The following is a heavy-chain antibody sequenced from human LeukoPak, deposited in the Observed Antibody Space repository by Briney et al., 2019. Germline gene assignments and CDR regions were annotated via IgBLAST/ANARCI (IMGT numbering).Heavy chain of an antibody. CDR2: ISYDGTNK. CDR1: GFTFSSYG. J-gene: IGHJ4*02. CDR3: AKVGGSSSWSSYFDY. D-gene: IGHD6-13*01. V-gene: IGHV3-30*18. Sequence: PGGSLRLSCAASGFTFSSYGMHWVRQAPGKGLEWVAVISYDGTNKYYADSVKGRFTISRDNAKNSLYLQMNSLRAEDTAVYYCAKVGGSSSWSSYFDYWGQGTLVTVSS.